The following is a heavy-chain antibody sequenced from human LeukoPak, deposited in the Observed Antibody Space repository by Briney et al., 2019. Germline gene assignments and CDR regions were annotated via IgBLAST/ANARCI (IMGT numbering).Heavy chain of an antibody. J-gene: IGHJ4*02. D-gene: IGHD3-10*01. V-gene: IGHV4-59*08. CDR2: IYYSGST. CDR1: GGSISNKY. Sequence: TSETLSLTCTVSGGSISNKYWSWIRQPPGKGLEWIGYIYYSGSTYYNPSLKSRVTISVDTSKNQFSLKLSSVTAADTAVYYCARTRYYYNSRSYGAPYYFDYWGQGTLVTVSS. CDR3: ARTRYYYNSRSYGAPYYFDY.